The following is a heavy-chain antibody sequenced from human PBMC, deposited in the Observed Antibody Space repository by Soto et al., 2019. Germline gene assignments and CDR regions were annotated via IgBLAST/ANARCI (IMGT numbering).Heavy chain of an antibody. V-gene: IGHV1-18*01. D-gene: IGHD3-16*02. CDR1: GYTFTSCG. CDR2: ISAYNGNT. CDR3: ARMRGLGEISPYFDY. Sequence: ASVKVSCKASGYTFTSCGISWVRQAPGQGLEWMGWISAYNGNTNYAQKLQGRVTMTTDTSTSTAYMELRSLRSDDTAVYYCARMRGLGEISPYFDYWGQGALVTVSS. J-gene: IGHJ4*02.